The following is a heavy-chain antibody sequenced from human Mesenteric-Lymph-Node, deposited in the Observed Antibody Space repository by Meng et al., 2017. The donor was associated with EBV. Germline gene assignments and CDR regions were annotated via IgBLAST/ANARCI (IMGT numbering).Heavy chain of an antibody. Sequence: QVRRPQAGPGLGKPSPTLSITCALSGASVSGSSLVWNWIRQSPSRGLEWLGRTYYRSKWYNDYALSVKSRMTISPDTSKNQFSLQLNSVTPEDTAVYYCAREGGSGTYYPFDYWGQGTLVTVSS. CDR3: AREGGSGTYYPFDY. D-gene: IGHD3-10*01. CDR1: GASVSGSSLV. V-gene: IGHV6-1*01. CDR2: TYYRSKWYN. J-gene: IGHJ4*02.